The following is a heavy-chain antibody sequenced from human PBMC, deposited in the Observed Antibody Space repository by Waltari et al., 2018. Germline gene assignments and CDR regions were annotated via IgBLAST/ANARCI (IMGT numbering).Heavy chain of an antibody. CDR2: IWYDGSKK. Sequence: QVQMVESGGGVVQPGRSVRLSCAASGFTFSSYGMHGVRQAPDKGLEWVAIIWYDGSKKYYADSVKGRFTISKDNSNNTLYLQMNSLRAEDTAVYYCARTGNGHSSGWYSGDYWGQGTLVTVSS. V-gene: IGHV3-33*01. CDR3: ARTGNGHSSGWYSGDY. J-gene: IGHJ4*02. D-gene: IGHD6-19*01. CDR1: GFTFSSYG.